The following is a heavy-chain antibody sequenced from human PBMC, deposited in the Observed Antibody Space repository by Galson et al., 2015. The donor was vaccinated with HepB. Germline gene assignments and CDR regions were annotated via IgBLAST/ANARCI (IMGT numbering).Heavy chain of an antibody. CDR2: ISAYNGNT. CDR1: GYTFTSYG. D-gene: IGHD6-13*01. Sequence: SVKVSCKASGYTFTSYGISWVRQVPGQGLEWMGWISAYNGNTNYAQKLQGRVTMTTDTSTSTAYMELKSLRSDDTAVYYCARAAAGTVHFDYWGQGPWSPSPQ. CDR3: ARAAAGTVHFDY. J-gene: IGHJ4*02. V-gene: IGHV1-18*04.